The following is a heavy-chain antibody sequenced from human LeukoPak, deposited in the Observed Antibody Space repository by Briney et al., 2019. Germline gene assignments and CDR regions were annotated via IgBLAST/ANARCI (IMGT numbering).Heavy chain of an antibody. D-gene: IGHD4-17*01. Sequence: GGSLRLSCATSQFNFNKFGMTWVRQAPGKGLEWVSSISGNGVSTQYADSVQGRFATSRGNSKNTLYLQMNSLRAEDTAVYYCAKDPNGDYIGTFDIWGQGTMVTVSS. V-gene: IGHV3-23*01. CDR1: QFNFNKFG. J-gene: IGHJ3*02. CDR2: ISGNGVST. CDR3: AKDPNGDYIGTFDI.